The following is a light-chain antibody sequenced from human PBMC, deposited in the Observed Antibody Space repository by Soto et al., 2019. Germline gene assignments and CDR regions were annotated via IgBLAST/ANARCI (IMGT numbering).Light chain of an antibody. CDR2: EVT. Sequence: QSALTQPASVSGSRGQSITISCTGTSSDVGGYNYVSWYQQHPGKVPKLMIYEVTNRPSGVSNRFSGSKSGNTASLTISGLQTEDEADYYCSSYTSGSTRVFGGGTKLTVL. J-gene: IGLJ3*02. V-gene: IGLV2-14*01. CDR1: SSDVGGYNY. CDR3: SSYTSGSTRV.